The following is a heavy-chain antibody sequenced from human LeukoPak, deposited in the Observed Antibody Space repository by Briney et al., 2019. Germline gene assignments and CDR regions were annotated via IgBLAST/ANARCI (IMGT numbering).Heavy chain of an antibody. CDR1: GFTFSSYG. J-gene: IGHJ4*02. Sequence: PGGSLRLLCAASGFTFSSYGMKWVRQAPGKGVEWVSFISSSRSYIYYADSVKGRFTISRDNAKNSLYLQMNSLRAEDTAVYYCARDLRSSGYYAFDYWGQGTLVTVSS. D-gene: IGHD3-22*01. CDR2: ISSSRSYI. V-gene: IGHV3-21*01. CDR3: ARDLRSSGYYAFDY.